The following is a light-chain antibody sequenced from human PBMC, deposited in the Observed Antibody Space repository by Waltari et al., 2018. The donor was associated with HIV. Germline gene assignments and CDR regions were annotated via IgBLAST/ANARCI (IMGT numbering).Light chain of an antibody. CDR2: AAS. Sequence: DIVMTQSPVTLSVSPGKTATLSCRASQSVANNLPWYQQKPGHTPRLLIYAASTRATGISPRFSGSGSGTNFALTISSLQSEDVAFYYCQQYNNWPWFTFGQGTKVEIK. CDR3: QQYNNWPWFT. V-gene: IGKV3-15*01. J-gene: IGKJ2*01. CDR1: QSVANN.